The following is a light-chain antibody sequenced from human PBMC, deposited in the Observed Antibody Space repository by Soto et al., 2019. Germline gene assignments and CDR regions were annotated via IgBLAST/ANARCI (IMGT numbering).Light chain of an antibody. V-gene: IGLV3-21*02. Sequence: SYELTQPPSLSVAPGQTATINCGCDDIRTRSVHWYQQKPGQDPVLVVYDDSDSVIPERFSGSNSGNTATLTIGRAEAGDEDDYYCQVWDFGTDPAVLGGGTKLTVL. CDR3: QVWDFGTDPAV. J-gene: IGLJ2*01. CDR1: DIRTRS. CDR2: DDS.